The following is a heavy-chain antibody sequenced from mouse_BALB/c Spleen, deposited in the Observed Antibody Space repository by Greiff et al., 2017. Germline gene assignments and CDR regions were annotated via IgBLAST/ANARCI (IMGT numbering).Heavy chain of an antibody. D-gene: IGHD2-1*01. CDR2: IDTANGNT. J-gene: IGHJ3*01. CDR1: GFNFTDNY. Sequence: EVQLQQSGAELVKPGASVKLSCTASGFNFTDNYMHWVKQRPEQGLEWIGRIDTANGNTKYDPKFQGKATITADTSSNTAYLQLSSLTSEDTAVYYCARVGNYAYWGQGTLVTVSA. CDR3: ARVGNYAY. V-gene: IGHV14-3*02.